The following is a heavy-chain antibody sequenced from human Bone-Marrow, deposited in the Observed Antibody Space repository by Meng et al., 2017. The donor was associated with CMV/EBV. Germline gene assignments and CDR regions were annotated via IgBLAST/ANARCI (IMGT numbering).Heavy chain of an antibody. Sequence: ASGFTFSDYYMSWIRQAPGKGLEWVSYISSSSSYTNYADSAKGRFTISRDNAKNSLYLQMNSLRAEDTAVYYCAAWYSSSSLGIDYWGQGTLVTVSS. J-gene: IGHJ4*02. V-gene: IGHV3-11*06. CDR2: ISSSSSYT. CDR1: GFTFSDYY. CDR3: AAWYSSSSLGIDY. D-gene: IGHD6-6*01.